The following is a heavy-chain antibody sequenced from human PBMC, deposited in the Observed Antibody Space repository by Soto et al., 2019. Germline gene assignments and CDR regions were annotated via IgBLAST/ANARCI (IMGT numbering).Heavy chain of an antibody. J-gene: IGHJ6*02. Sequence: GGSLRLSCAASGFTFSSYGMHWVRQAPGKGLEWVAVISYDGSNKYYADSVKGRFTISRDNSKNTLYLQMNSLRAEDTAVYYCAKDRYSGYDYFHYYGMDVWGQGTTVTVSS. D-gene: IGHD5-12*01. CDR3: AKDRYSGYDYFHYYGMDV. V-gene: IGHV3-30*18. CDR1: GFTFSSYG. CDR2: ISYDGSNK.